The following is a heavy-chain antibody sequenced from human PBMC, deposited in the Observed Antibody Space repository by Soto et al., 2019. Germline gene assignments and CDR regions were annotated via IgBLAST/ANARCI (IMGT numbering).Heavy chain of an antibody. J-gene: IGHJ4*02. D-gene: IGHD6-19*01. V-gene: IGHV3-23*01. CDR2: ISGSGGST. Sequence: GGSLRLSCAASGFTFSSYAMSWVRQAPGKGLEWVSTISGSGGSTYYAVSVKGRFTISRANSKNTLYLQMNGLRAEDTAVYYCAKRGTGAVAFDYWGQGTLVTVSS. CDR3: AKRGTGAVAFDY. CDR1: GFTFSSYA.